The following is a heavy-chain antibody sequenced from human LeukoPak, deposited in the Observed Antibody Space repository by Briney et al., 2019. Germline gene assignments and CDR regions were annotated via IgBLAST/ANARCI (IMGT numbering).Heavy chain of an antibody. CDR3: ARAGYSYGSIYYYYYYMDV. D-gene: IGHD5-18*01. V-gene: IGHV3-48*03. Sequence: PGGSLRLSCAASGFTFSSYEMNWVRQAPGRGLEWVSYISSSGSTIYYADSVKGRFTISRDNAKNSLYLQMNSLRAEDTAVYYCARAGYSYGSIYYYYYYMDVWGKGTTVTVSS. CDR1: GFTFSSYE. J-gene: IGHJ6*03. CDR2: ISSSGSTI.